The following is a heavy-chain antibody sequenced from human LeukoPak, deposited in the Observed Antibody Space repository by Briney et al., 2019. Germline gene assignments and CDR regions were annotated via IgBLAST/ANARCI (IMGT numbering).Heavy chain of an antibody. J-gene: IGHJ6*02. CDR1: GYTFTSYY. V-gene: IGHV1-46*01. D-gene: IGHD5-24*01. CDR2: INPSGGST. Sequence: ASVKVPCKASGYTFTSYYMHWVRQAPGQGLEWMGIINPSGGSTSYAQKFQGRVTMTRDTSTSTVYMELSSLRSEDTAVYYCARDSPEMAYGMDVWGQGTTVTVSS. CDR3: ARDSPEMAYGMDV.